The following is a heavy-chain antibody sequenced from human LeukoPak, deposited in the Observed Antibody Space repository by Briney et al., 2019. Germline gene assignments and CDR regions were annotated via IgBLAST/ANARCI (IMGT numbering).Heavy chain of an antibody. CDR2: IYYSGST. Sequence: SETLSLTCTVSGGSISSSSYYWGWIRQPPGKGLEWIGSIYYSGSTYYNPSLKSRVTISVDTSKNQFSLKLSSVTAADMAVYYCARLKSVLLWFGELLSYYFDYWGQGTLVTVSS. V-gene: IGHV4-39*01. J-gene: IGHJ4*02. CDR1: GGSISSSSYY. CDR3: ARLKSVLLWFGELLSYYFDY. D-gene: IGHD3-10*01.